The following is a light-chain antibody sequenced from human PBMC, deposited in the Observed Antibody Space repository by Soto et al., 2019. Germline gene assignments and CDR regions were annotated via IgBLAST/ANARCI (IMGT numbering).Light chain of an antibody. CDR1: ESVSSN. Sequence: EIVMTQSPATLSVSPGERATLSCRASESVSSNLAWYQQKPGQAPRLLIYGASARATGIPARFSGSGSGTEFTLTISSLQSEEFAVYYCQQYNSWWPLTFGGGTKVEIK. CDR2: GAS. V-gene: IGKV3D-15*01. CDR3: QQYNSWWPLT. J-gene: IGKJ4*01.